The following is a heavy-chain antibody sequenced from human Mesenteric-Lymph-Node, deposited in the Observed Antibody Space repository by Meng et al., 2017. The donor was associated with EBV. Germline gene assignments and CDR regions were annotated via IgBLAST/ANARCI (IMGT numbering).Heavy chain of an antibody. CDR2: IYYSGST. D-gene: IGHD6-13*01. V-gene: IGHV4-39*07. Sequence: QLQLQASGAGLVTPSETLSLTCTVSGGSVSNSSYYWGWTRQPPGKGLEWIGSIYYSGSTYYNPSLKSRVTISVDTSKTQFSLKLSSVTAADTAVYYCARDRGIAAADYWGQGTLVTVSS. J-gene: IGHJ4*02. CDR3: ARDRGIAAADY. CDR1: GGSVSNSSYY.